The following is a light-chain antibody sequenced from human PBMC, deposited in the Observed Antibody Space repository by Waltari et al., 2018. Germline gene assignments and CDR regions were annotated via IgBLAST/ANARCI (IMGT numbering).Light chain of an antibody. V-gene: IGLV3-10*01. CDR1: ALPTKY. CDR3: YSTDFSGHDRV. J-gene: IGLJ3*02. Sequence: SYELTQPPSVSVSPGQTARIPCSGDALPTKYAYWYQQKSGQAPVLVIYEDIKRPTGIPERFSGSSSGTTATLTISGAHVDDEADYYCYSTDFSGHDRVFGGGTKLTIL. CDR2: EDI.